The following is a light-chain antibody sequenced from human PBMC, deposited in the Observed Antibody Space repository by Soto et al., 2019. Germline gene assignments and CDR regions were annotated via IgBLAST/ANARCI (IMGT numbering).Light chain of an antibody. CDR2: GIS. CDR3: QQYSTLPHT. V-gene: IGKV3-20*01. J-gene: IGKJ2*01. Sequence: ENVLTQSPGTLSLSPGERATLSCRASQTVTNSFFAWYQQKPGQPPRLLIHGISSRATSIPDRFSGSGSGTDFTLTISRLEPEDFVVYYCQQYSTLPHTFGRGTKLEV. CDR1: QTVTNSF.